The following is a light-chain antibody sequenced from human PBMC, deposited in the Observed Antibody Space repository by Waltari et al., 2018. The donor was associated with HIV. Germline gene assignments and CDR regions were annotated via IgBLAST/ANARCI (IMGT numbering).Light chain of an antibody. CDR2: RNN. V-gene: IGLV1-47*01. CDR1: SSNIGNNH. J-gene: IGLJ2*01. Sequence: QSVLTQPPSASGTPGQRVTISCSGGSSNIGNNHVYWYQQFPGTAPKRLIYRNNQRPSGVPDRFSGSKSGTSASLVISGLRSEDEADYYCAAWDDSLSGVFGGGTKVTDL. CDR3: AAWDDSLSGV.